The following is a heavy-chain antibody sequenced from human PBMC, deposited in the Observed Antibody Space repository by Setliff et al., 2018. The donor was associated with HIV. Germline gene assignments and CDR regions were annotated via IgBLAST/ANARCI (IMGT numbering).Heavy chain of an antibody. CDR3: ARAYDILTGYFDY. CDR2: ISVYNGYT. CDR1: GSSFTSYG. D-gene: IGHD3-9*01. Sequence: ASVKVSCKASGSSFTSYGLNWVRQAPGQGLEWMGWISVYNGYTNYAQKVRDRVTMTADTSTSTAYMELRSIRSDDTAVYYCARAYDILTGYFDYWGQGTLVTVSS. J-gene: IGHJ4*02. V-gene: IGHV1-18*01.